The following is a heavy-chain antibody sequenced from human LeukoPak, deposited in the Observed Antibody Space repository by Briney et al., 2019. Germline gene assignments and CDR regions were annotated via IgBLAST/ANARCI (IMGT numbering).Heavy chain of an antibody. V-gene: IGHV4-34*01. D-gene: IGHD3-10*01. CDR1: GGSFSGYY. CDR2: INHSGST. J-gene: IGHJ4*02. Sequence: SETLSLTCAVYGGSFSGYYWSWIRQPPGKGLEWIGEINHSGSTNYNPSLKSRVTMSVDTSKNQFSLKLSSVTAADAAVYYCARDRGNKYWGQGTLVTVSS. CDR3: ARDRGNKY.